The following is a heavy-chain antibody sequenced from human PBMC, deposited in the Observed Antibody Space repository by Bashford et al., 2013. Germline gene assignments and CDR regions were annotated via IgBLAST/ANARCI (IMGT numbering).Heavy chain of an antibody. V-gene: IGHV3-11*01. Sequence: GGSLRLSCAASGFTFSDYYMSWIRQAPGKGLEWVSYISSSGSTIYYADSVKGRFTISRDNAKNSLYLQMNSLRAEDTAVYYCARGLKQQLVFWGSYYYYGMDVWGQGTTVTVSS. CDR3: ARGLKQQLVFWGSYYYYGMDV. D-gene: IGHD6-13*01. CDR1: GFTFSDYY. CDR2: ISSSGSTI. J-gene: IGHJ6*02.